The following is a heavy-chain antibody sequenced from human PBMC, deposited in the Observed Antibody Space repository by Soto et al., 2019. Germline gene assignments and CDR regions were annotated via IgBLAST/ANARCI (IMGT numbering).Heavy chain of an antibody. J-gene: IGHJ3*02. CDR3: ARVRTFYYGSGSSPPYAFDI. Sequence: SETLSLTCAVYGGSFSGYYWSWIRQPPGKGMEWIGEINHSGSTNYNPCLKRRVTISVETSKNQFSLNLSSVTAAVSAVYYCARVRTFYYGSGSSPPYAFDIWGHATMVTVSS. D-gene: IGHD3-10*01. V-gene: IGHV4-34*01. CDR1: GGSFSGYY. CDR2: INHSGST.